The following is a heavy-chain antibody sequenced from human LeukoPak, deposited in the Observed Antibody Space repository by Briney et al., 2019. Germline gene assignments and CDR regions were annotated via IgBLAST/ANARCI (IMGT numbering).Heavy chain of an antibody. CDR1: GFTFSSYS. CDR3: AKDRFGGYNSHFDY. CDR2: ISSSSSYI. J-gene: IGHJ4*02. V-gene: IGHV3-21*04. Sequence: GGSLRLSCAASGFTFSSYSMNWVRQAPGKGLEWVSSISSSSSYIYYADSVKGRFTISRDNAKNTLYLQMNSLRAEDTAVYYCAKDRFGGYNSHFDYWGQGTLVTVSS. D-gene: IGHD5-24*01.